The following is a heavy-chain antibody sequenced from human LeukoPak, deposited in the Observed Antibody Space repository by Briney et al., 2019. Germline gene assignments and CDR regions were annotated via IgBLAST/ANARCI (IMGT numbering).Heavy chain of an antibody. CDR1: GGAIGFYY. J-gene: IGHJ4*02. CDR3: ARGYCGGDCYSGYYFDF. Sequence: NPSETLSLTCTVSGGAIGFYYWDWIRQTPGKGLEWIGYAYYTGDTNYNPSLKSRVTMSVDRSKNQFSLKLTSVTAADTALYYCARGYCGGDCYSGYYFDFWGQGTLVTVSS. CDR2: AYYTGDT. D-gene: IGHD2-21*02. V-gene: IGHV4-59*01.